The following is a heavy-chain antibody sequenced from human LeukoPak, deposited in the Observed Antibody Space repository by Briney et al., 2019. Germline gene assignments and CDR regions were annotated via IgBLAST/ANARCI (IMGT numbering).Heavy chain of an antibody. Sequence: GGSLRLSCAASGFTFSSYGMHWVRQAPGKGLEWVAFIRYDGSNKYYADSVKGRFTISRDNSKDTLYLQMNSLRAEDTAVYYCAKGPGGYSSGWYFDYWGQGTLVTVSS. CDR1: GFTFSSYG. V-gene: IGHV3-30*02. J-gene: IGHJ4*02. CDR2: IRYDGSNK. CDR3: AKGPGGYSSGWYFDY. D-gene: IGHD6-19*01.